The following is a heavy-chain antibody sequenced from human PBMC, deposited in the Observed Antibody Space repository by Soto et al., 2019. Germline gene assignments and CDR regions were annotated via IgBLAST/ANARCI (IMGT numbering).Heavy chain of an antibody. D-gene: IGHD6-13*01. Sequence: SETLSLTCAVYGGSFSGYYWSWIRQPPGKGLEWIGEINHSGSTNYNPSLKSRVTISVDTSKNQFSLKLSSVTAADTAVYYCAGETGMAAAGMGFHSRGEGPLIPVPQ. CDR2: INHSGST. CDR1: GGSFSGYY. J-gene: IGHJ4*02. V-gene: IGHV4-34*01. CDR3: AGETGMAAAGMGFHS.